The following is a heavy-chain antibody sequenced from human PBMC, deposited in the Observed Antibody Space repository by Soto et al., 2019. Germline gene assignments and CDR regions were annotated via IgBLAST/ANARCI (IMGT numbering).Heavy chain of an antibody. Sequence: GGSLRLSCAVSGFTFTDHAMTWVRQAPGKGLEWVSTTSNNGDRTFYADSVKGRFTVSTDRTNNTLYLQMNSLRADDTAVYFCARPPLYSNGGYFDSWGQGTLVTVSS. D-gene: IGHD6-19*01. CDR1: GFTFTDHA. V-gene: IGHV3-23*01. CDR2: TSNNGDRT. CDR3: ARPPLYSNGGYFDS. J-gene: IGHJ4*02.